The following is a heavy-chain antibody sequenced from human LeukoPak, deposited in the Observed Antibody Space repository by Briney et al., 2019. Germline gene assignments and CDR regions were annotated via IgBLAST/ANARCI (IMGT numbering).Heavy chain of an antibody. CDR3: ARAPYYYGSGTPSYYYGMDV. CDR1: GGSISSYY. J-gene: IGHJ6*02. Sequence: PSETLSLTCTVSGGSISSYYWSWIRQPAGKGLEWIGRIYTSGSTIYNPSLKSRVTMSVDTSKNQFSLKLSSVTAADTAVYYCARAPYYYGSGTPSYYYGMDVWGQGTTVTVSS. V-gene: IGHV4-4*07. CDR2: IYTSGST. D-gene: IGHD3-10*01.